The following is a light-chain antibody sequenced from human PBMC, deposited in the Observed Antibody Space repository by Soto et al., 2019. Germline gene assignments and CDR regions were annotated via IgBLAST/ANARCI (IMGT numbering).Light chain of an antibody. J-gene: IGKJ2*01. CDR3: LQDNNYPYT. CDR1: QGIRND. V-gene: IGKV1-6*01. CDR2: AAS. Sequence: AVQMTQSPSSLSASVGDRITITCRASQGIRNDLAWYQQKPGKAPNLLIYAASRLHIGVPSRFSGSGSGTDFTFTITGLQPEDFATYDGLQDNNYPYTFGQGTKLEIK.